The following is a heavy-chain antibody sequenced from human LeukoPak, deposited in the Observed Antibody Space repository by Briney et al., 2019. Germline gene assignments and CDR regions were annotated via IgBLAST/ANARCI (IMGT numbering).Heavy chain of an antibody. CDR1: GYTFTGYY. D-gene: IGHD3-3*01. Sequence: ASVKVSCKASGYTFTGYYMHWVRQAPGQGLEWMGWINPNSGGTNYAQKFQGRVTMTRDTSISTAYMELSRLRSDDTAVYYCAKGDFYGDYPYGMDVWGQGTTVTVSS. CDR3: AKGDFYGDYPYGMDV. CDR2: INPNSGGT. V-gene: IGHV1-2*02. J-gene: IGHJ6*02.